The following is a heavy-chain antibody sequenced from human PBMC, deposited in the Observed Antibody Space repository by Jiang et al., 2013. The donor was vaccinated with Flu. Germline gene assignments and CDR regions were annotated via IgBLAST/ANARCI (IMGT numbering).Heavy chain of an antibody. Sequence: GAEVKKPGSSVKVSCKASGGTFSSYAISWVRQAPGQGLEWMGGIIPIFGTANYAQKFQGRVTITADESTSTAYMELSSLRSEDTAVYYCARDGDIGVGGYYGMDVWGQGTTVTVSS. CDR2: IIPIFGTA. D-gene: IGHD2-21*01. J-gene: IGHJ6*02. CDR1: GGTFSSYA. CDR3: ARDGDIGVGGYYGMDV. V-gene: IGHV1-69*01.